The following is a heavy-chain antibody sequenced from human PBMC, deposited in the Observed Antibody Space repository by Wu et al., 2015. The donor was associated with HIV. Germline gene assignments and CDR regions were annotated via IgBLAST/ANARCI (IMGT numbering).Heavy chain of an antibody. CDR3: ARELEDPAIMVRAGFDP. Sequence: QVQLAQSGAEVKKPGSSVKVSCKASGDTFSNYAINWVRQAPGQGLEWLGGVTLLFGSTNYAQKFQGRVTITSDVYRNIVYMEMSSLRSEDTAIYYCARELEDPAIMVRAGFDPWGQGTPVTVSS. CDR1: GDTFSNYA. D-gene: IGHD3-10*01. J-gene: IGHJ5*02. CDR2: VTLLFGST. V-gene: IGHV1-69*05.